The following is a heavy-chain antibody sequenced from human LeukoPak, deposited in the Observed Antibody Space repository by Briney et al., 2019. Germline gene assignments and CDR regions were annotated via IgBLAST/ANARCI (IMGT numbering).Heavy chain of an antibody. CDR3: AKDRVLRYFDWLFDLDY. CDR2: IRYDANNK. CDR1: GFTFSNYG. V-gene: IGHV3-30*02. J-gene: IGHJ4*02. Sequence: PGGSLRLSCAASGFTFSNYGMHWVRQAPGKGLEWVAFIRYDANNKYYADSVKGRFTISRDNSKNTLYLQMNSLRAEDTAVYYCAKDRVLRYFDWLFDLDYWGQGTLVTVSS. D-gene: IGHD3-9*01.